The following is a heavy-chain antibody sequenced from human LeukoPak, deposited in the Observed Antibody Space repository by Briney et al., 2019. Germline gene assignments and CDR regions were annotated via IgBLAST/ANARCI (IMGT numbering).Heavy chain of an antibody. CDR3: AKITDDSGLDY. J-gene: IGHJ4*02. CDR1: GGSISSSSYY. Sequence: ETLSLTCTVSGGSISSSSYYWGWVRQTPGKGLEWVSSISGSGGGTFYADSVKGRFTISRDNSKNTLLVQMNSLRVEDTAVYYCAKITDDSGLDYWGQGTLVTVSS. D-gene: IGHD6-19*01. V-gene: IGHV3-23*01. CDR2: ISGSGGGT.